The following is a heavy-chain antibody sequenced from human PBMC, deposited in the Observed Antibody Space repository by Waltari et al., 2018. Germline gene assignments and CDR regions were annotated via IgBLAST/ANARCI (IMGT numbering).Heavy chain of an antibody. Sequence: QVQLMQSGGEVKKPGASVKVSCKASGYSFSDYGITWVRQAPGQGLGWRGWISPSNGKTNYAQRLQGRVTMTTDTSTTTAYMDLRSLKSDDTAVYFCARVDGGDQPYSFFMDVWGKGTPVTVSS. D-gene: IGHD3-16*01. V-gene: IGHV1-18*01. CDR2: ISPSNGKT. J-gene: IGHJ6*03. CDR3: ARVDGGDQPYSFFMDV. CDR1: GYSFSDYG.